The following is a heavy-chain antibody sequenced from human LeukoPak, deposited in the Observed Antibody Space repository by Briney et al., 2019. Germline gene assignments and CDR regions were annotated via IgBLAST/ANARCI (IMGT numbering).Heavy chain of an antibody. CDR1: GFTVRTYS. CDR3: ARDTPGGAD. J-gene: IGHJ4*02. CDR2: ISSSGTTI. V-gene: IGHV3-48*02. D-gene: IGHD2-15*01. Sequence: GGSLRLSCAASGFTVRTYSMNWVRQAPGKGLEWVSHISSSGTTIYYADSVKGRFTISRDNGKNSLYLQMNSLRDEDTAVYYCARDTPGGADWGQGTLVTVSS.